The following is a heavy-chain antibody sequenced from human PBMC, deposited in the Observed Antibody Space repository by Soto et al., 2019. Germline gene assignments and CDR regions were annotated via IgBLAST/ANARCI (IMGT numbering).Heavy chain of an antibody. J-gene: IGHJ5*02. D-gene: IGHD3-16*01. CDR3: ARAQGDYVWGSYPSYWFDP. Sequence: QLQLQESGSGLVKPSQTLSLTCAVSGGSISSGGYSWSWIRQPPGKGLEWIGYIYHSGSTYYNPSLKSRVTISVDRSKNQFSLKLSSVTAADTAVYYCARAQGDYVWGSYPSYWFDPWGQGTLVTVSS. CDR2: IYHSGST. CDR1: GGSISSGGYS. V-gene: IGHV4-30-2*01.